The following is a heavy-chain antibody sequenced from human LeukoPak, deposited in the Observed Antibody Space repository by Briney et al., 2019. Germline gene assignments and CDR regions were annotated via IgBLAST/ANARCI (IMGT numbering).Heavy chain of an antibody. CDR2: IYTSGST. V-gene: IGHV4-4*07. J-gene: IGHJ6*03. D-gene: IGHD2-15*01. CDR1: SGSISSYY. Sequence: PSETLSLTCSVSSGSISSYYWSWIRQPAGKGLEWIGRIYTSGSTNYNPSLKSRVTMSVDTSKNQFSLKLSSVTAADTAVYYCARDDPYCSGGSCYPSVYMDVWGKGTTVTVSS. CDR3: ARDDPYCSGGSCYPSVYMDV.